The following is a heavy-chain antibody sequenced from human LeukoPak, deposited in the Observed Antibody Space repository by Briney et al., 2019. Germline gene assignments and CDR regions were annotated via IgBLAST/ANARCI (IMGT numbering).Heavy chain of an antibody. D-gene: IGHD6-13*01. CDR2: IYYSGST. J-gene: IGHJ6*03. Sequence: PSETLSLTCTVSGYSISNGYYWSWIRQPPGKGLEWIGYIYYSGSTNYNPSLKSRVTISVDTSKNQFSLKLSSVTAADTAVYYCARVRPYSSSWGQHYYYMDVWGKGTTVTVSS. CDR3: ARVRPYSSSWGQHYYYMDV. CDR1: GYSISNGYY. V-gene: IGHV4-59*01.